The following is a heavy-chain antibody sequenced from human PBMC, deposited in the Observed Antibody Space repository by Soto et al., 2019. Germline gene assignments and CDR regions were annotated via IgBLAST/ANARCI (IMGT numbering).Heavy chain of an antibody. CDR1: GGSISSGGYY. Sequence: PSETLSLTCTVSGGSISSGGYYWSWIRQHPGKGLEWIGYIYYSGSTYYNPSLKSRVTISVDTSKNQFSLKLSSVTAADTAVYYCARDNGESYCSSTSCYTKGYGMDVWGQGTTVTAP. CDR2: IYYSGST. D-gene: IGHD2-2*02. J-gene: IGHJ6*02. V-gene: IGHV4-31*03. CDR3: ARDNGESYCSSTSCYTKGYGMDV.